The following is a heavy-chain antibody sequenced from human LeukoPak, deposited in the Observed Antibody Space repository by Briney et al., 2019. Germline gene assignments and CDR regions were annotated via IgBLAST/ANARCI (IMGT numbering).Heavy chain of an antibody. Sequence: PSETLSLTCTVSGGSISSYYWSWIRQPPGKGLEWIGYIYYSGSTNYNPSLKSRVSIPVDTSKNQFSLKLSSVTAADTAVYYCAREIRRGSSSFNYYYYYMDVCGKGTTVTVSS. CDR1: GGSISSYY. D-gene: IGHD6-13*01. CDR3: AREIRRGSSSFNYYYYYMDV. CDR2: IYYSGST. V-gene: IGHV4-59*01. J-gene: IGHJ6*03.